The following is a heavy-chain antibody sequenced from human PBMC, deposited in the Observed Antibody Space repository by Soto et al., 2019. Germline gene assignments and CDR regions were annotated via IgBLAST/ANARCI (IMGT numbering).Heavy chain of an antibody. Sequence: GGSLRLSCAASGFTFNSYAMSWVRQAPGKGLEWVSDISGSGDTTNYADPVKGRFTISRDNSKNTLYLQMNILRAEDTAVYYCAAHRGSSCAQRFDPWGQGTLVTVSS. CDR3: AAHRGSSCAQRFDP. D-gene: IGHD6-13*01. V-gene: IGHV3-23*01. CDR1: GFTFNSYA. CDR2: ISGSGDTT. J-gene: IGHJ5*02.